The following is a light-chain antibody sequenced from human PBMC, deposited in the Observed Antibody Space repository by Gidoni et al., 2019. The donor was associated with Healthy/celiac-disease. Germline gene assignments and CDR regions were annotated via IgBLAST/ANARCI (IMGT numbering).Light chain of an antibody. CDR3: QQLNSYPST. CDR1: QGISSY. Sequence: DIQLIQSPSFLSASVGDRVTITCRASQGISSYLAWYQQKPGKAPKLLIYAASTLQSGVPSRFSGSGSGTEFTLTISSLQPEDFATYYCQQLNSYPSTFGQGTRLEIK. V-gene: IGKV1-9*01. CDR2: AAS. J-gene: IGKJ5*01.